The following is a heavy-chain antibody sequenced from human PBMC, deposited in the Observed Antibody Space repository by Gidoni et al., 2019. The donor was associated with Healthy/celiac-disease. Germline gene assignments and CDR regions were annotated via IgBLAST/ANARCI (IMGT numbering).Heavy chain of an antibody. V-gene: IGHV3-33*01. CDR1: GFPFSSYG. J-gene: IGHJ6*02. Sequence: QVQLVESGGGVVQPGRSLRLSCAASGFPFSSYGMHWVRQAPGKGLEWVAVIWYDGSNKYYADSVKGRFTISRDNSKNTLYLQMNSLRAEDTAVYYCARELTYYYYGMDVLGPRDHGHRLL. CDR3: ARELTYYYYGMDV. CDR2: IWYDGSNK. D-gene: IGHD3-9*01.